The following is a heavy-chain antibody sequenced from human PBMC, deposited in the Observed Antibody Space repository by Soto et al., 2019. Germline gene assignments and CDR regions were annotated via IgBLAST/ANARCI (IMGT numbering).Heavy chain of an antibody. Sequence: EVQLVESGGGLVQPGGSLRLSCAASGFTFSSYSMNWVRQAPGKGLEWVSYISSATTTIYYADSVKGRFTISRDNAKNSLYLQMNSLRADDTAVYYCEGGIAAAGPKLGYGGQGTLVTV. CDR1: GFTFSSYS. J-gene: IGHJ4*02. CDR2: ISSATTTI. V-gene: IGHV3-48*01. CDR3: EGGIAAAGPKLGY. D-gene: IGHD6-13*01.